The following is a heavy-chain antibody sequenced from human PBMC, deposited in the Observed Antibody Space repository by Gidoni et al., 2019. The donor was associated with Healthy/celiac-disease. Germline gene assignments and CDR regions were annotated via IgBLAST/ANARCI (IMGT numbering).Heavy chain of an antibody. CDR3: ATLLRYFDWFDHYFDY. CDR1: GFTFSSYA. J-gene: IGHJ4*02. Sequence: QVQLVVSGGGVVQPGRSLRLSCAASGFTFSSYAMHWVRQAPGKGLEWVAVISYDGSNKYYADSVKGRFTISRDNSKNTLYLQMNSVRAEDTAVYYCATLLRYFDWFDHYFDYWGQGTLVTVSS. CDR2: ISYDGSNK. D-gene: IGHD3-9*01. V-gene: IGHV3-30-3*01.